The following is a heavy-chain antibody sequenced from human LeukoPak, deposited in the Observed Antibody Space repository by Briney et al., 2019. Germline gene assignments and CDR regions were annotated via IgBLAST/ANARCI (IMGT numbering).Heavy chain of an antibody. D-gene: IGHD1-26*01. Sequence: KAGGSLRLSCAASGFTFSSYSMNWVRQAPGKGLEWVSSISSSSSYICYADSVKGRFTISRDNAKNSLYLQMNSLRAEDTAVYYCARDLPPWELLTEFDYWGQGTLVTVSS. CDR3: ARDLPPWELLTEFDY. V-gene: IGHV3-21*01. CDR1: GFTFSSYS. J-gene: IGHJ4*02. CDR2: ISSSSSYI.